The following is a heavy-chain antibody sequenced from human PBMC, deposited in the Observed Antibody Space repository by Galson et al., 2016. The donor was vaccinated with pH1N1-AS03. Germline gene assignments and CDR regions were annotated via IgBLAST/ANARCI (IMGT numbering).Heavy chain of an antibody. CDR3: ARGGRSTSWYWRD. V-gene: IGHV3-7*01. J-gene: IGHJ4*02. Sequence: SLRLSCADSGFSFGSLWMTWIRQLPGKGPEWVAKISQDGSEKYYVDSVKGRFTISRDNAQHSRDLQRSSLRAEDTATYYCARGGRSTSWYWRDWGRGARVTVSS. CDR1: GFSFGSLW. CDR2: ISQDGSEK. D-gene: IGHD2-8*02.